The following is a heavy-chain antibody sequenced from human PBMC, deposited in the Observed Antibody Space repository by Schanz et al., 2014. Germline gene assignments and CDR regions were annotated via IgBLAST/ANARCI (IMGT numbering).Heavy chain of an antibody. D-gene: IGHD6-6*01. CDR1: GFTFSSYG. CDR2: IWYDGNNK. Sequence: QVQLVESGGDVVQPGRSLRLSCAASGFTFSSYGMHWVRQAPGKGLEWVAVIWYDGNNKYYADSVKGRFTISRDNSKNTLYLQMDSLRPDDAAVYFCARDDEYSSSSHFDYWGQGTLVTVSS. V-gene: IGHV3-33*01. J-gene: IGHJ4*02. CDR3: ARDDEYSSSSHFDY.